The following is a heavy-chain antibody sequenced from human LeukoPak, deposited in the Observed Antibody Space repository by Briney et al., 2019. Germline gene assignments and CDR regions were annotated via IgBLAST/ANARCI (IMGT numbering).Heavy chain of an antibody. D-gene: IGHD3-22*01. Sequence: GGSLRLSCAASGFIFTDAWMNWVRQAPEKGLEWVSTISHVGGTYYADSVRGRFTISRDDSKNMVYLQMDSLRAEDTAVYYCAKDREYDDSCDYNGWGQGTLVTVFS. CDR1: GFIFTDAW. CDR3: AKDREYDDSCDYNG. CDR2: ISHVGGT. V-gene: IGHV3-23*01. J-gene: IGHJ4*02.